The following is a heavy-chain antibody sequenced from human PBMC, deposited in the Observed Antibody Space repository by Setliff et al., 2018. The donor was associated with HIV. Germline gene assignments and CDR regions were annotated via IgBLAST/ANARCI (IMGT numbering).Heavy chain of an antibody. V-gene: IGHV1-69*05. J-gene: IGHJ6*02. CDR2: IIPMFGTG. CDR1: GSTFSSYG. D-gene: IGHD6-13*01. CDR3: ARVGHSSSYHYYGMDV. Sequence: SVKVSCKASGSTFSSYGISWVRQAPGQGLEWMGGIIPMFGTGFYAQKFRDRVTITTDENRSTAYMELNSLRPEDTGVFYCARVGHSSSYHYYGMDVWGQGTTVTVSS.